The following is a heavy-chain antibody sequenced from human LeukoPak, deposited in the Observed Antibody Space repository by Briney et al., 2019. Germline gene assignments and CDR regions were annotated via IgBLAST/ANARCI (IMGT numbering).Heavy chain of an antibody. D-gene: IGHD3-10*01. J-gene: IGHJ4*02. CDR3: ARRLLWFGELSPFDY. V-gene: IGHV1-18*03. CDR1: GYTFTSCG. Sequence: GASVKVSCMASGYTFTSCGISWVRQAPAQGLEWMGWISAYNGNTNYEQKLQGRVTMTTDTSTSTAYMELRSLRSDDMAVYYCARRLLWFGELSPFDYWGQGTLVTVSS. CDR2: ISAYNGNT.